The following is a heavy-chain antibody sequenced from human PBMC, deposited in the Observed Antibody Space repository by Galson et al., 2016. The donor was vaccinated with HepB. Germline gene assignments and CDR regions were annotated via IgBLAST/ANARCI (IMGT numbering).Heavy chain of an antibody. Sequence: SLRLSCASSGFTFKKYGFNWVRLTPGKGLEWLSYLERYSKIIRYTDSVRCRFPVSRDNAKKSVYLPLSGLRVVDTAIYYCARDGPNHNYDFWGQGTLVTVFS. CDR3: ARDGPNHNYDF. J-gene: IGHJ4*02. D-gene: IGHD5-24*01. V-gene: IGHV3-48*04. CDR2: LERYSKII. CDR1: GFTFKKYG.